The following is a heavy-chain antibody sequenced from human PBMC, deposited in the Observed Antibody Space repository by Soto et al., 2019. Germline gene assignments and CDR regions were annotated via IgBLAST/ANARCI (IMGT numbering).Heavy chain of an antibody. CDR3: ARVLLLWFGELSRRGGYYYYVDV. D-gene: IGHD3-10*01. Sequence: QVQLQQWGAGLLKPSETLSLTCAVYGGSFSGYYWSWIRQTPGKGLEWIGEINDRGSTNYNPSLKSRVTILVDTPKNKFSLKLSSGTAADAAVYYCARVLLLWFGELSRRGGYYYYVDVWGKGTTVTVSS. J-gene: IGHJ6*03. V-gene: IGHV4-34*01. CDR1: GGSFSGYY. CDR2: INDRGST.